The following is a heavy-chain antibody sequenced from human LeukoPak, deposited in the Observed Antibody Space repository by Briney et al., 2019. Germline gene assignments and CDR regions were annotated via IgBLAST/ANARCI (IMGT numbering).Heavy chain of an antibody. J-gene: IGHJ4*02. V-gene: IGHV3-15*01. CDR1: GNSLIYLS. CDR3: TTGVL. Sequence: SCKVSGNSLIYLSMHWVRQAPGKGLEWVGRIKSKTDGGTTDYAAPVKGRFTISRDDSKNTLYLQMNSLKTEDTAVYYCTTGVLWGQGTLVTVSS. CDR2: IKSKTDGGTT.